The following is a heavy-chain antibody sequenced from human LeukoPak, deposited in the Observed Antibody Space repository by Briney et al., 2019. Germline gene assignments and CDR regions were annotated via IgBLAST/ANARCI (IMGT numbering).Heavy chain of an antibody. CDR3: ARDGLSGGSFNAFDI. CDR2: ISYDGSNK. V-gene: IGHV3-30*04. CDR1: GFTFSSYA. J-gene: IGHJ3*02. D-gene: IGHD2-15*01. Sequence: PGRSLRLSCAASGFTFSSYAMHWVRQAPGKGLEWVAVISYDGSNKYYADSVKGRFTISRDNSKNTLYLQMNSLRAEDTAVYYCARDGLSGGSFNAFDIWGQGTMVTVSS.